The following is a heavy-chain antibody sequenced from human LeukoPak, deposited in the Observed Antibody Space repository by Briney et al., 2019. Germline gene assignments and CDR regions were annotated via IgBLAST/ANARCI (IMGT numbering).Heavy chain of an antibody. J-gene: IGHJ4*02. CDR2: IDPGDSYT. CDR1: GYSFSNYW. V-gene: IGHV5-10-1*01. D-gene: IGHD1-14*01. CDR3: ARHSGRDSFDY. Sequence: GESLRISCDGSGYSFSNYWISWVRRMPAKGLEWMGTIDPGDSYTNYSPSFQGHVTISADKSISTAYLQWSSLKASYTAMYYCARHSGRDSFDYWGQGTLVTVSS.